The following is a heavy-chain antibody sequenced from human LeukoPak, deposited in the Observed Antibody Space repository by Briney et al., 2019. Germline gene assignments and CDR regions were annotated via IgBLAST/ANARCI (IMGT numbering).Heavy chain of an antibody. V-gene: IGHV4-31*03. CDR1: GGSISSGGYY. Sequence: PSETLSLTCTVSGGSISSGGYYWSWIRQHPGKGLEWIGYIYYSGSTYYNPSLKSRVTISVDTSKNQFSLKLSSVTAADTAVYYCARKRSNSWQGHFDYWGQGTLVTVSS. CDR2: IYYSGST. D-gene: IGHD6-13*01. CDR3: ARKRSNSWQGHFDY. J-gene: IGHJ4*02.